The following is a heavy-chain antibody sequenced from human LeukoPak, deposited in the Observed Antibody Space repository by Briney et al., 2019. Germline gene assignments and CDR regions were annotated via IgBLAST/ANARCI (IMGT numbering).Heavy chain of an antibody. D-gene: IGHD3-3*01. CDR3: ARSFGVGVYYYYMDV. J-gene: IGHJ6*03. CDR1: GGSISTYF. CDR2: LYSSGST. Sequence: SETLSLTCTVSGGSISTYFWSWIRQPAGKGLEWIGRLYSSGSTNYNPSLKSRVTMSVDTSKNQFSLKLNSVTAADTAVYYCARSFGVGVYYYYMDVWGKGTTVTVSS. V-gene: IGHV4-4*07.